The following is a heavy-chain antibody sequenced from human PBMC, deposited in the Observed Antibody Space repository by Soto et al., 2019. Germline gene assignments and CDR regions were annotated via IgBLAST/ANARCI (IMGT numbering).Heavy chain of an antibody. CDR2: ISGSGGNT. CDR3: ARGRARYCSGGSCYPVGYYGMDV. V-gene: IGHV3-23*01. D-gene: IGHD2-15*01. CDR1: GFTFSSYA. Sequence: GGSLRLSCAASGFTFSSYAMSWVRQAPGKGLEWVSAISGSGGNTYYADSVKGRFTISRDNSKNTQYLQMNSLRPEDTALYYCARGRARYCSGGSCYPVGYYGMDVWGQGTTVTVSS. J-gene: IGHJ6*02.